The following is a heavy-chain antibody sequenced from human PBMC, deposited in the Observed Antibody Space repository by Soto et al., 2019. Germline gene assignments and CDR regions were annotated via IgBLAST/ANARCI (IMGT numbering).Heavy chain of an antibody. CDR2: VNPSGGSA. CDR1: GYIFTAYS. CDR3: AREENCRGGTCYSEYFHH. Sequence: ASVKVSCKTSGYIFTAYSMHWVRQAPGQGLEWMGVVNPSGGSAHYAQSFEGRVTLTRDTSTSTFYMELSSLRSEDTAVYYCAREENCRGGTCYSEYFHHWGQGTPVTFSS. D-gene: IGHD2-15*01. J-gene: IGHJ1*01. V-gene: IGHV1-46*01.